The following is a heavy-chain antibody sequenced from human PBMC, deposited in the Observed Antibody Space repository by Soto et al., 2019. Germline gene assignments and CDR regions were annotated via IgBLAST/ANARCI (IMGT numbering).Heavy chain of an antibody. J-gene: IGHJ6*02. Sequence: ASVKVSCKASGYSFTAYYIHWVRQATGQGLEWMGWMNPNSGNTGYAQKFQGRVTMTRNTSISTAYMELSSLRSEDTAVYYCSTAMVKLYYGMDVWGQGTTVTVS. V-gene: IGHV1-8*02. D-gene: IGHD5-18*01. CDR1: GYSFTAYY. CDR3: STAMVKLYYGMDV. CDR2: MNPNSGNT.